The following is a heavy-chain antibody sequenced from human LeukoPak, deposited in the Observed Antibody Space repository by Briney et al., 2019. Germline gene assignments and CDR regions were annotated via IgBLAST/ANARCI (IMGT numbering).Heavy chain of an antibody. Sequence: SQTLSLTCTVSGGSISSGSYYWSWIRQPAGKGLEWIGRIYTSGSTNYNPSLKSRVAISVDTSKNQFSLKLSSVTAADTAVYYCARDLYYYDSSGYYLWGFDIWGQGTMVTVSS. CDR2: IYTSGST. CDR3: ARDLYYYDSSGYYLWGFDI. V-gene: IGHV4-61*02. J-gene: IGHJ3*02. D-gene: IGHD3-22*01. CDR1: GGSISSGSYY.